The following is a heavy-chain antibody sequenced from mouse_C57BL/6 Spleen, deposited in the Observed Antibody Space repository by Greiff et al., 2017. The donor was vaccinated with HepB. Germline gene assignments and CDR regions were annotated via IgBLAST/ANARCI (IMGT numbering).Heavy chain of an antibody. CDR2: INPNYGTT. CDR1: GYSFTDYN. D-gene: IGHD1-1*01. V-gene: IGHV1-39*01. J-gene: IGHJ4*01. Sequence: QLQQSGPELVKPGASVKISCKASGYSFTDYNMNWVKQSNGKSLEWIGVINPNYGTTSYNQKFKGKATLTVDQSSSTAYMQRNTLTSEHSAVLYFAASYYYGTHYYAMDYWSQGTSVTVSA. CDR3: AASYYYGTHYYAMDY.